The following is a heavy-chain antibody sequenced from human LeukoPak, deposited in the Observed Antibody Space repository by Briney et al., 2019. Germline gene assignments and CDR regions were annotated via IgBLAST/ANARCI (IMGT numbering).Heavy chain of an antibody. Sequence: GGSLRLSCTASGITFSSFSMNWVRQAPGKGLEWVSYISRSSTTIYYADLVQGRFTISRDNSKNTLYLQMNSLRAEDTAIYYCARDERLLSFLKWGQGTLVTVSS. CDR2: ISRSSTTI. V-gene: IGHV3-48*01. CDR3: ARDERLLSFLK. CDR1: GITFSSFS. D-gene: IGHD3-3*01. J-gene: IGHJ4*02.